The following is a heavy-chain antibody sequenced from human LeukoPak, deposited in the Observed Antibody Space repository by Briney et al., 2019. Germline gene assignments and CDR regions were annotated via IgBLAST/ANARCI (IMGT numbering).Heavy chain of an antibody. CDR2: IYYSGST. V-gene: IGHV4-59*01. Sequence: KPSETLSLTCTVSGGSISSYYWNWIRQPPGKGLEWIGYIYYSGSTNYNPSLKSGVTISVDTSKNQFSLKLSSVTAADTAVYYCARGRSYFDYWGQGTLVTVSS. J-gene: IGHJ4*02. CDR1: GGSISSYY. CDR3: ARGRSYFDY.